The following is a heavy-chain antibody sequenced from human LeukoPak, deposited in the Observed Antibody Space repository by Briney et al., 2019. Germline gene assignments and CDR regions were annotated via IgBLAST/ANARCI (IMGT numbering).Heavy chain of an antibody. CDR1: GFTFSSYE. CDR2: ISSSGSTI. J-gene: IGHJ4*02. D-gene: IGHD6-13*01. V-gene: IGHV3-48*03. CDR3: ARDVPQPALVSTL. Sequence: GGSLRLSCAASGFTFSSYEMNWVRQAPGKGLEWVSYISSSGSTIYYADSVKGRFTISRDNAKNSLYLQMNSLRAEDTAVYYCARDVPQPALVSTLWGQGTLVTVSS.